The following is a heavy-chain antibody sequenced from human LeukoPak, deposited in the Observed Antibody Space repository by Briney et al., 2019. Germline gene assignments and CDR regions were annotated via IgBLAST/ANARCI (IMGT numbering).Heavy chain of an antibody. CDR3: ARGSRPNVAVLPSAIDH. Sequence: PGGSLRLSCAASGFTFSSYSMNWVRQAPGKGLEWVSYISSSSSTIYYADSVKGRFTISRDNAKNSLYLQMNSLRAEDTAVYYCARGSRPNVAVLPSAIDHWGLGTLVTVSS. D-gene: IGHD2-8*01. V-gene: IGHV3-48*04. CDR2: ISSSSSTI. CDR1: GFTFSSYS. J-gene: IGHJ4*02.